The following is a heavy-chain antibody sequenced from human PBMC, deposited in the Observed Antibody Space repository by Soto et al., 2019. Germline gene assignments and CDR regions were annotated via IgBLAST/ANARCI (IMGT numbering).Heavy chain of an antibody. CDR3: ARRVPESGYSFHYSFES. Sequence: QVQLQESGPGLVKPSETLSLICTVSGGSISSYSWSWIRQPPGKGLEGIGYISYSGSTTYNPSLESRVTISVDTSKNQFSLKLSSVTAADTAVYYCARRVPESGYSFHYSFESWGQGTLVTVSS. J-gene: IGHJ4*02. V-gene: IGHV4-59*08. CDR2: ISYSGST. D-gene: IGHD3-3*01. CDR1: GGSISSYS.